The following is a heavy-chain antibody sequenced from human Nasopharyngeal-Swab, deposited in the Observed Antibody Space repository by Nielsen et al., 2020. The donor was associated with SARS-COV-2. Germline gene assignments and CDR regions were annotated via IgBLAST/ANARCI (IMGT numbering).Heavy chain of an antibody. CDR2: INPDGSST. CDR3: VRGPVEGATGYFQF. Sequence: GESLKISCAASGFTFSSYWMFWVRQAPGKGLVWVSHINPDGSSTSHADSVKGRFTISRDNAKNTLSLQMNSLTPADTAVYFCVRGPVEGATGYFQFWGQGTLVTVSS. J-gene: IGHJ1*01. CDR1: GFTFSSYW. V-gene: IGHV3-74*01. D-gene: IGHD1-26*01.